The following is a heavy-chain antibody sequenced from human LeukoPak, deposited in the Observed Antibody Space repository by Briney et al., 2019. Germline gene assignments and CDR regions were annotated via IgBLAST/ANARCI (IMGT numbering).Heavy chain of an antibody. J-gene: IGHJ4*02. D-gene: IGHD1-26*01. CDR1: GGSFSGYY. V-gene: IGHV4-34*01. CDR3: ARDSRYSGSSYRY. CDR2: INHSGTT. Sequence: KPSETLSLTCAVYGGSFSGYYWSWIRQPPGEGLEWVGEINHSGTTTYNPSLKSRVTISVDTSKNQFSLRLRSVTAADTAVYYCARDSRYSGSSYRYWGQGTLVTVSS.